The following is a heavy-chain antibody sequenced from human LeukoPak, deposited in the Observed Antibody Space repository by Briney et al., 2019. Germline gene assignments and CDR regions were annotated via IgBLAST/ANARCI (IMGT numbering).Heavy chain of an antibody. CDR2: INHSGST. V-gene: IGHV4-34*01. CDR1: GGSFSGYY. CDR3: ARFGLSLVVPAAIYGLGAFDI. Sequence: PSETLSLTSAVYGGSFSGYYWSWIRQPPGKGLEWIGEINHSGSTNYNPSLKSRVTISVDTSKNQFSLKLSSVTAADTAVYYCARFGLSLVVPAAIYGLGAFDIWGQGTMVTVSS. J-gene: IGHJ3*02. D-gene: IGHD2-2*01.